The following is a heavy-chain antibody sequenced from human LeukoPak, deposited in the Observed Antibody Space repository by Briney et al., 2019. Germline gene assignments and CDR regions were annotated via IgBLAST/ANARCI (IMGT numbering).Heavy chain of an antibody. CDR2: IYDSGST. Sequence: SETLSLTCTVSGGSIRSSYYYWGWIRQPPGKGLEWIGSIYDSGSTYYNPSLKSRVTISVDTSKNQFSLKLSSVTAADTAVYYCARGTDYDYVWGSYRTFDYWGQGTLVTVSS. J-gene: IGHJ4*02. D-gene: IGHD3-16*02. CDR1: GGSIRSSYYY. V-gene: IGHV4-39*07. CDR3: ARGTDYDYVWGSYRTFDY.